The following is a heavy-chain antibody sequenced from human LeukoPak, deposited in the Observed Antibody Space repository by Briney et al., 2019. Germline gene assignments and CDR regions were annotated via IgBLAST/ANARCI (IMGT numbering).Heavy chain of an antibody. CDR2: IIPIFGTA. CDR3: ARVGEYSPGGY. D-gene: IGHD3-10*01. J-gene: IGHJ4*02. V-gene: IGHV1-69*13. CDR1: GGTFGSYA. Sequence: ASVKIFCKASGGTFGSYAIRWLRQAPGQWLEWMGGIIPIFGTANYAQKFQGRVTITADESTSTAYMELSSLRSEDTAVYYCARVGEYSPGGYWGQGTLVTVSS.